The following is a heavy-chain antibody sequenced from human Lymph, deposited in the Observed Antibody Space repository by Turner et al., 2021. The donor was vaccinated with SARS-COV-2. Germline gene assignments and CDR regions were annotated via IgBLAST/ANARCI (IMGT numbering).Heavy chain of an antibody. Sequence: QVQLQESGPRLVKPLETLSLTCTVSGGSMNSNYWSWLRQPPGKRLEWVGYIYYRESTNYNPSLKSRVAISVDTSKNQFSLKLTSVTAADTAIYYCARETVNNWVDPWGQGILVTVSS. CDR1: GGSMNSNY. D-gene: IGHD2-21*02. V-gene: IGHV4-59*01. CDR3: ARETVNNWVDP. J-gene: IGHJ5*02. CDR2: IYYREST.